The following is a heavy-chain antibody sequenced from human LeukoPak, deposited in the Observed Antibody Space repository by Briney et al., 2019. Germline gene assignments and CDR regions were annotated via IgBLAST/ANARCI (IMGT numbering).Heavy chain of an antibody. J-gene: IGHJ4*02. D-gene: IGHD1-1*01. V-gene: IGHV3-23*01. CDR3: AKGQELDDGVFDS. CDR1: GFTFASIA. CDR2: IRGTGDST. Sequence: GGSLRLSCAASGFTFASIAMTWVRQAPGKGLEWVSTIRGTGDSTHYADSVKGRFIISRDKSKNMLYLQMNGLRAEDTAIYYCAKGQELDDGVFDSWGQGTLVTVSS.